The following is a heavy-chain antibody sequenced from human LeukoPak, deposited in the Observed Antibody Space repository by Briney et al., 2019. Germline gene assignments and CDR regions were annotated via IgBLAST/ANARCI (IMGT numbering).Heavy chain of an antibody. Sequence: PGGSLRLSCAASGFTFSSYAMSWVRQAPGKGLKWVSAISARGGSPYYADSVKGRFTISRDNSKNTLYLQMTSLRAEDTAVYYCAKDDGYVWGQGTLVTVSS. D-gene: IGHD5-18*01. CDR1: GFTFSSYA. V-gene: IGHV3-23*01. CDR2: ISARGGSP. J-gene: IGHJ4*02. CDR3: AKDDGYV.